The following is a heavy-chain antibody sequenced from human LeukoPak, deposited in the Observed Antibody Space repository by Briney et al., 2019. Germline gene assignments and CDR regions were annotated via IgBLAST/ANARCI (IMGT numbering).Heavy chain of an antibody. V-gene: IGHV4-34*01. Sequence: SETLSLTCALSGGSITDYFYNWVRQPPGKGLEWIGEINHSGSSTYNPSLKSRVIISLDTSKNQFSLKLSSVTAADTAVYYCARNIAVAGRGDYMDVWGKGTTVTISS. CDR3: ARNIAVAGRGDYMDV. D-gene: IGHD6-19*01. CDR1: GGSITDYF. CDR2: INHSGSS. J-gene: IGHJ6*03.